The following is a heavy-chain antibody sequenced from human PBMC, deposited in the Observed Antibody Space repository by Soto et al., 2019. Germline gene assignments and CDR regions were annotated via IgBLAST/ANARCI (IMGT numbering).Heavy chain of an antibody. CDR1: GGSFSGYY. J-gene: IGHJ6*02. V-gene: IGHV4-34*01. D-gene: IGHD3-3*01. CDR2: INHSGST. Sequence: SETLSLTCAVYGGSFSGYYWSWIRQPPGKGLEWIGEINHSGSTNYNPSLKSRVTISVDTSKNQFSLKLSSVTAADTAVYYCARGPNGITIFGVVTLAYYGMDVWAKGPRSPSP. CDR3: ARGPNGITIFGVVTLAYYGMDV.